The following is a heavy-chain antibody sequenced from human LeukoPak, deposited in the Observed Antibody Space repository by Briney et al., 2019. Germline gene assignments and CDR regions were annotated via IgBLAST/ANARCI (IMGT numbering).Heavy chain of an antibody. V-gene: IGHV3-48*03. Sequence: AGSLRLSCAASGFTFSSYEMNWVRQAPGKGLEWVSYISSSGSTIYYADSVKGRFTTSRDNAKDSLYLQMNSLRAEDTAVYYCSRYIVGPTTEDDYWGQGTLVTVSS. J-gene: IGHJ4*02. CDR1: GFTFSSYE. CDR2: ISSSGSTI. D-gene: IGHD1-26*01. CDR3: SRYIVGPTTEDDY.